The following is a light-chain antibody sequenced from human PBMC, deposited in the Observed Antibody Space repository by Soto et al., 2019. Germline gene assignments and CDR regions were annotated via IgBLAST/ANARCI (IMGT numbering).Light chain of an antibody. CDR1: RNDVGGYNC. CDR2: DVT. J-gene: IGLJ2*01. CDR3: SSYLSGSTLV. Sequence: QSALTQPASVSGSPGQSITISCTGTRNDVGGYNCVSWYQQHAGTAPKLIISDVTKRPSGVSNRFSGSKSGNTASLTISGLQAEDEADYYCSSYLSGSTLVFGGGTKLTVL. V-gene: IGLV2-14*01.